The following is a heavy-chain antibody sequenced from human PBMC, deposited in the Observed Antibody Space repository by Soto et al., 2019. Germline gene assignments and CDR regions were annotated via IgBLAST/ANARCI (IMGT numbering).Heavy chain of an antibody. D-gene: IGHD3-22*01. J-gene: IGHJ4*02. CDR3: AKDMYYYDSSGYYYGDY. CDR2: ISYDGSNK. Sequence: QVQLVESGGGVVQPGRSLRLSCAASGFTFSSYGMHWVRQAPGKGLEWVAVISYDGSNKYYADSVKGRFTISRDNSRNTLYLQMNSLRAEDTAVYYCAKDMYYYDSSGYYYGDYWGQGTLVTVSS. V-gene: IGHV3-30*18. CDR1: GFTFSSYG.